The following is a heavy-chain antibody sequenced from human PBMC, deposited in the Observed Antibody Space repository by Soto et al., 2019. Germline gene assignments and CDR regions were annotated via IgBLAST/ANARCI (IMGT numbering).Heavy chain of an antibody. Sequence: QVQLVQSGAEVKKPGASVKVSCKASGYTFTSYDINWVRQATGQGLEWMGWMNPNSGNTGYAQKFQGRVTMTRNTSISTAYMELSSLRSEDTAVYYCARGATTDFIVGATDVDYWGQGTLVTVSS. CDR1: GYTFTSYD. J-gene: IGHJ4*02. CDR2: MNPNSGNT. V-gene: IGHV1-8*01. CDR3: ARGATTDFIVGATDVDY. D-gene: IGHD1-26*01.